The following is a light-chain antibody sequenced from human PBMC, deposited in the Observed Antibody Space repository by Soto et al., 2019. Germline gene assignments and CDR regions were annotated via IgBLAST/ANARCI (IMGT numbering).Light chain of an antibody. CDR3: QQSITYPWT. V-gene: IGKV1-5*03. CDR1: QNIDMY. J-gene: IGKJ1*01. CDR2: RAS. Sequence: GDRVTITCRASQNIDMYLAWYQQKPGQAPSLLIYRASSLQSGVPSRFSGSGSGTEFTLTISSLQPDDFATYYCQQSITYPWTFGQGTKVDIK.